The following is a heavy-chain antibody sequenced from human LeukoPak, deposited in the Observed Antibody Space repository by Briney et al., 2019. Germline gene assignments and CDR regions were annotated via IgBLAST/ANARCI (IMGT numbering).Heavy chain of an antibody. J-gene: IGHJ4*02. V-gene: IGHV4-34*01. Sequence: SETLSLTCAVYGGSFSGYYWSWIRQPPAKGLEWIGEINHSGSTNYNPSLKSRVTISVDTSKNQFSLKLSSVTAADTAVYYCARGETYYDFWSGYYRASYFDYWGQGTLVTVSS. CDR1: GGSFSGYY. CDR2: INHSGST. D-gene: IGHD3-3*01. CDR3: ARGETYYDFWSGYYRASYFDY.